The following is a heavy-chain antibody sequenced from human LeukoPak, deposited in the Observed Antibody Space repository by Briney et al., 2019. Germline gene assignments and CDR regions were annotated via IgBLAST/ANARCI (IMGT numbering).Heavy chain of an antibody. D-gene: IGHD6-19*01. Sequence: GGSLRLSCAASGFIFRSYAMSWVRQAPGKGLEWVSGISSSGGRTYYADSVKGRFTISRDNSKNTLYLQMNSLRAEDTAVYYCARDSSGWYDYWGQGTLVTVSS. V-gene: IGHV3-23*01. CDR3: ARDSSGWYDY. CDR2: ISSSGGRT. CDR1: GFIFRSYA. J-gene: IGHJ4*02.